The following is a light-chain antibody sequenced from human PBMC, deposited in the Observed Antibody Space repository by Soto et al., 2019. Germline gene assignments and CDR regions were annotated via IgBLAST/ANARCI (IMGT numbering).Light chain of an antibody. V-gene: IGKV3-11*01. J-gene: IGKJ5*01. CDR3: QQRSDWLPIT. Sequence: EVLLTHSPATLSLSPVEIANLSCKASQSVGDYLAWYQQKPGQAPRLVIYDASNRATGIPARFSGSGSGTDFTLTISSLEPEDFAVYYCQQRSDWLPITCGHGTRREIK. CDR2: DAS. CDR1: QSVGDY.